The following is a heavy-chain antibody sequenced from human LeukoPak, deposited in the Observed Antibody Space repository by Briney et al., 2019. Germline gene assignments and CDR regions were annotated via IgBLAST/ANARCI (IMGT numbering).Heavy chain of an antibody. CDR2: ISSSSSYI. D-gene: IGHD5-18*01. V-gene: IGHV3-21*01. CDR3: ARDGEYSYGYGFDY. CDR1: GFTFSSYS. J-gene: IGHJ4*02. Sequence: GGSLRLSCAASGFTFSSYSMNWVRQAPGKGLEWVSSISSSSSYIYYADSVKGRFTISRDNAKNSLYLQMNSLRAEDTAVYYCARDGEYSYGYGFDYWGQGTLVTVSS.